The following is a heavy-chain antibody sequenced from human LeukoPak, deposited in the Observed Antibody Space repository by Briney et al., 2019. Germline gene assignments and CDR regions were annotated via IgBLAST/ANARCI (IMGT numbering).Heavy chain of an antibody. V-gene: IGHV3-64*02. J-gene: IGHJ4*02. CDR1: GFIFSNYA. Sequence: GGSLRLSCAASGFIFSNYALYWVRQAPGKGLESVAAISTKGGSTSYADSVKGRMTISRDDSKNTLFLQMGSLTTDDMGLYFCARDRSGAFDYWGQGTLVTVSS. CDR2: ISTKGGST. D-gene: IGHD6-19*01. CDR3: ARDRSGAFDY.